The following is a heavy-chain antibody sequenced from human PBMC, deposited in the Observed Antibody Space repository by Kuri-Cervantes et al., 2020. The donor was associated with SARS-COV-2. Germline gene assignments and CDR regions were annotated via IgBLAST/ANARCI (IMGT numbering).Heavy chain of an antibody. Sequence: ASVKVSCKASGYTFTSYDINWVRQAPGKGLEWMGGFDPEDGETIYAQKFQGRVTMTEDTSTDIAYMELSSLRSEDTAVYYCATGPAAIVGGWFDPWGQGTLVTVSS. CDR3: ATGPAAIVGGWFDP. CDR2: FDPEDGET. V-gene: IGHV1-24*01. J-gene: IGHJ5*02. D-gene: IGHD2-2*01. CDR1: GYTFTSYD.